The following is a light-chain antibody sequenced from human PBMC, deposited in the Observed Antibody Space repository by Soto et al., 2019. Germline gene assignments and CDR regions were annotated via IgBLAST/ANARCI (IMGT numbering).Light chain of an antibody. CDR1: SSNIGNNY. CDR2: DNN. V-gene: IGLV1-51*01. Sequence: QSVLTQPPSVSAAPGQKVTISCSGSSSNIGNNYVSWYQQLPGTAPKLLIYDNNKRPSGIPDRFSGSKCGTSATLGITGLQTGDEADYYCGTWDSSLSAYVFGTGTKLTVL. CDR3: GTWDSSLSAYV. J-gene: IGLJ1*01.